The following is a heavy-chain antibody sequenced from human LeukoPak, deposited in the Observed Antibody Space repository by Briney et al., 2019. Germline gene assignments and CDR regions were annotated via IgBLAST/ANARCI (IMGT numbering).Heavy chain of an antibody. V-gene: IGHV3-66*01. D-gene: IGHD3-10*01. CDR3: ARDRHYYGSGSYGFDY. CDR2: IYSGGST. CDR1: GFTVSSNY. Sequence: GGSLRLSCAAPGFTVSSNYMSWVRQAPGKGLEWVSVIYSGGSTYYADSVKGRFTISRDNSKNTLYLQMNSLRAEDTAVYYCARDRHYYGSGSYGFDYWGQGTLVTVSS. J-gene: IGHJ4*02.